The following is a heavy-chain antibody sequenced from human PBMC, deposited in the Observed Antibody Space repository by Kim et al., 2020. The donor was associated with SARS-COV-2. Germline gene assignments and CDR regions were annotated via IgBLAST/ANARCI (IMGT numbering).Heavy chain of an antibody. D-gene: IGHD6-19*01. J-gene: IGHJ2*01. CDR2: IYYSGST. CDR3: ARVARSDGWYVSGYFDL. Sequence: SETLSLTCTVSGGSISSSSYYWGWIRQPPGKGLEWIGSIYYSGSTYYNPSLKSRVTISVDTSKNQFSLKLSSVTAADTAVYYCARVARSDGWYVSGYFDLWGHGTLVTVSS. CDR1: GGSISSSSYY. V-gene: IGHV4-39*07.